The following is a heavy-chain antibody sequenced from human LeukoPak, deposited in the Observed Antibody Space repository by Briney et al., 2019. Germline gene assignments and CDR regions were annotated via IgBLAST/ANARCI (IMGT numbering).Heavy chain of an antibody. CDR1: GYTFTSYA. D-gene: IGHD6-13*01. V-gene: IGHV7-4-1*02. Sequence: ASVKVSCKASGYTFTSYAMNWVRQAPGQGLEWMGWINTNTGNPTYAQGFTGRFVFSLGTSVSTAYLQISSLKAEDTAVYYCARELGSSWYLGYYFDYWGQGTLVTVSS. CDR2: INTNTGNP. J-gene: IGHJ4*02. CDR3: ARELGSSWYLGYYFDY.